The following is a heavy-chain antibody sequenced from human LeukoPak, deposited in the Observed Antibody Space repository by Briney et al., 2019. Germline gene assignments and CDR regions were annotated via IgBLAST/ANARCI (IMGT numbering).Heavy chain of an antibody. J-gene: IGHJ6*02. CDR2: IIPILGIA. CDR3: ARVANYYDSSGHIMFSYYYGMDV. D-gene: IGHD3-22*01. V-gene: IGHV1-69*04. CDR1: GGTFSSYA. Sequence: ASVKVSCKASGGTFSSYAISWVRQAPGQGLEWMGRIIPILGIANYAQKFQGRVTITADKSTSTAYMELSSLRSEDTAVYYCARVANYYDSSGHIMFSYYYGMDVWGQGTTVTVSS.